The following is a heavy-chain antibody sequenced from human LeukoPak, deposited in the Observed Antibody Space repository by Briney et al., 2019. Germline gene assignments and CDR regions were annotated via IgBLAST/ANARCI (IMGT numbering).Heavy chain of an antibody. CDR1: GLTFSSYA. J-gene: IGHJ4*02. D-gene: IGHD6-13*01. CDR2: FSGSGAGT. CDR3: ATQYGSSWRDYFDY. Sequence: QPGGSLRLSCAASGLTFSSYAMSWVRQAPGKGLEWVSAFSGSGAGTYSADSVKGRFTVSRDSSKNTLYLQMNNLRAEDTAVYYCATQYGSSWRDYFDYWGQGTLVTVSS. V-gene: IGHV3-23*01.